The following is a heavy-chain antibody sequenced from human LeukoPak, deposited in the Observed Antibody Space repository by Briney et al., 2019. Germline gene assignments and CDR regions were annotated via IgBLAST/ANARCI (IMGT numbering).Heavy chain of an antibody. CDR3: ARGYSSSWRCFDY. CDR2: IYSGANT. J-gene: IGHJ4*02. CDR1: GFTVSSSY. D-gene: IGHD6-13*01. V-gene: IGHV3-53*01. Sequence: PGGSLRLSCAASGFTVSSSYMSWVRQAPGKGLEWASVIYSGANTYYADSVKGRFTMSRDNSKNTLYLQMNSLRAEDTAVYYCARGYSSSWRCFDYWGQGTLVTVSS.